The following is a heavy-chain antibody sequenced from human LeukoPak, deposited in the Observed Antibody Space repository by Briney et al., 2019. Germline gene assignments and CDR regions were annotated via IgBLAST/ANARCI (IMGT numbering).Heavy chain of an antibody. CDR3: ARDLLGWELHYFDY. D-gene: IGHD1-26*01. J-gene: IGHJ4*02. CDR1: GFTFSNYD. Sequence: PGGSLRLSCAASGFTFSNYDMHWVRQATGKGLEWVSGIGTAGDIYYPGSVKGRFTISRENAKNSLYLQMNSLRAGDTAVYYCARDLLGWELHYFDYWGQGTLVTVSS. CDR2: IGTAGDI. V-gene: IGHV3-13*01.